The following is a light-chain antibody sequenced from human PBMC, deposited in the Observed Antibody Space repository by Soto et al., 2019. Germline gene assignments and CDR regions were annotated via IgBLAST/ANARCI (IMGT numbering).Light chain of an antibody. J-gene: IGKJ5*01. CDR3: HHLNSYPIT. CDR1: QAVSSH. V-gene: IGKV1-9*01. Sequence: IHLTQFPSSLSASVGDRVTITCRASQAVSSHLAWHQQKPGKAPKLLIYEVSTLQSGVPSRFSGSGSGTDFTLTISSLQPEDFATYYCHHLNSYPITFGQGTRLEIK. CDR2: EVS.